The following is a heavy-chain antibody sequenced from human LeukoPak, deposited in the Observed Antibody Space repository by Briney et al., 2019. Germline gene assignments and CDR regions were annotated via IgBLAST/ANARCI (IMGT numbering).Heavy chain of an antibody. V-gene: IGHV4-59*01. CDR1: GGSISSYY. D-gene: IGHD3-9*01. CDR3: ARATGYYYYYYMDV. J-gene: IGHJ6*03. CDR2: IYYSGST. Sequence: PSETLSLTCTVSGGSISSYYWSWIRQPPGKGLEWIGHIYYSGSTNYNPSLKSRVTISVDTSKNQFSLKLSSVTAADTAVYYCARATGYYYYYYMDVWGKGTTVTVSS.